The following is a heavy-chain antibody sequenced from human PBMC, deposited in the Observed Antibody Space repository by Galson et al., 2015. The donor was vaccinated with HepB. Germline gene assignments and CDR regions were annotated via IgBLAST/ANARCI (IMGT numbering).Heavy chain of an antibody. J-gene: IGHJ4*02. Sequence: SLRLSCAASGFTFSYYAMAWVRQAPGKGLEWISAITPSGDNTYSADSVKGRFTISRDNSKNTLFLQKTGLTADDTAMYYCARVHPEDTSGWYRQALYYFDSWGQGTLVAVSS. CDR2: ITPSGDNT. D-gene: IGHD6-19*01. CDR1: GFTFSYYA. CDR3: ARVHPEDTSGWYRQALYYFDS. V-gene: IGHV3-23*01.